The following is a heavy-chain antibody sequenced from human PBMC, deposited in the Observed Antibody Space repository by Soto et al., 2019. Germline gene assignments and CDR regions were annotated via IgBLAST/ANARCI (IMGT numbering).Heavy chain of an antibody. V-gene: IGHV1-69*13. CDR2: IIPIFGTA. D-gene: IGHD2-21*01. J-gene: IGHJ3*02. CDR3: ARDLSRVRVSDLLWWWLDAFDI. CDR1: GGTFSSYA. Sequence: KMGAASVKVSCKASGGTFSSYAISWVRQAPGQGLEWMGGIIPIFGTANYAQKFQGRVTITADESTSTAYMELSSLRSEDTAVYYCARDLSRVRVSDLLWWWLDAFDIWGQGTMVTVSS.